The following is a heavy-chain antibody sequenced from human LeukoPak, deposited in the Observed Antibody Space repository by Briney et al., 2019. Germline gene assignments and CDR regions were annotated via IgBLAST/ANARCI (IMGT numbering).Heavy chain of an antibody. J-gene: IGHJ4*02. Sequence: PGGSLRLSCVASGLTVSSYSMNWVRQAPGKGLEWVSYISSSSSTIYYADSVKGRFTISRDNAKNSLDLQMNSLRDEDTAVYYCARGYSYGFYFDYWGQGTLVTVSS. CDR1: GLTVSSYS. CDR3: ARGYSYGFYFDY. V-gene: IGHV3-48*02. D-gene: IGHD5-18*01. CDR2: ISSSSSTI.